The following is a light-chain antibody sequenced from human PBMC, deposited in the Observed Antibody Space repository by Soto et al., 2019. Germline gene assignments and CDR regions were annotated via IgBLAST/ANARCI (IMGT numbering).Light chain of an antibody. J-gene: IGLJ1*01. Sequence: QSVLTQPPSVSGSPGQRVTISCTWSNANIGAVYDVHWYQQLPGTAPKLLIYGNSNRPSGVPDRFSGSKSGTSASLTITGLQAEDEADYYCQSYGDSLSGYVFGTGTKVTVL. CDR2: GNS. CDR1: NANIGAVYD. CDR3: QSYGDSLSGYV. V-gene: IGLV1-40*01.